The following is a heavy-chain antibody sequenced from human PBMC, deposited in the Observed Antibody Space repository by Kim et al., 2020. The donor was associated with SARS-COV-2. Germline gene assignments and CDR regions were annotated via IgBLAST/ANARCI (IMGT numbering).Heavy chain of an antibody. CDR3: AKDGASITIFGVVTFPDDY. V-gene: IGHV3-23*01. D-gene: IGHD3-3*01. CDR2: ISGTGGST. Sequence: GGSLRLSCAASGFTFSSYAMSWVRQAPGKGLEWVSSISGTGGSTSYADSVKGRFTISRDNSKKMLYLQMKSMRAEDTAVYYCAKDGASITIFGVVTFPDDYWGQGTLVTVSS. J-gene: IGHJ4*02. CDR1: GFTFSSYA.